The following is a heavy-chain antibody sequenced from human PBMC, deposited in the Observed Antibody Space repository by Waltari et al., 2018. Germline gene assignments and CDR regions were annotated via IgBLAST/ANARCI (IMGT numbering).Heavy chain of an antibody. V-gene: IGHV3-48*03. CDR3: ARDGSSGYYPDY. CDR1: GFTFSSYE. J-gene: IGHJ4*02. D-gene: IGHD3-22*01. Sequence: EVQLVESGGGLVQPGGSLRLSCAASGFTFSSYEMNWVRQAPGKGLEWVSYISSSGSTIYYADSVKGRFTISRDNAKNSLYLQMNSLRAEDTAAYYCARDGSSGYYPDYWGQGTLVTVSS. CDR2: ISSSGSTI.